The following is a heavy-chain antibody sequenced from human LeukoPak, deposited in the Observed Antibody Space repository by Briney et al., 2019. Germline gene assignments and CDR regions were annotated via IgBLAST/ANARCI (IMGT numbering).Heavy chain of an antibody. CDR2: IYPGDSDT. V-gene: IGHV5-51*01. CDR1: GYSFTSYW. D-gene: IGHD2-2*01. CDR3: AREGRDCSSTSCPFDY. Sequence: GESLKISCKGSGYSFTSYWIGWVRQMPGKGLEWMGIIYPGDSDTRYSPSFQGQVTISADKFISTAYLQWSSLKASDTAMYYCAREGRDCSSTSCPFDYWGQGTLVTVSS. J-gene: IGHJ4*02.